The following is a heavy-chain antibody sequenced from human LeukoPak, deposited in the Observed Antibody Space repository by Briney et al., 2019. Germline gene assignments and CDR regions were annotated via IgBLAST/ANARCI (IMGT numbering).Heavy chain of an antibody. V-gene: IGHV3-15*01. CDR1: GFTFSNAW. Sequence: PGGSLRLFCAASGFTFSNAWMSWVRQAPGKGLEWVGRIKSKTDGGTTDYAAPVKGRFTISRDDSKNTLYLQMNSLKTEDTAVYYCTTGRESAYSSGWYAFDIWGQGTMVTVSS. CDR2: IKSKTDGGTT. D-gene: IGHD6-19*01. CDR3: TTGRESAYSSGWYAFDI. J-gene: IGHJ3*02.